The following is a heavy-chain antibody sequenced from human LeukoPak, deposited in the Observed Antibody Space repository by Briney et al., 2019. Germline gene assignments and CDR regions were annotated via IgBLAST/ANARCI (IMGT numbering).Heavy chain of an antibody. CDR1: GGSFSGYY. D-gene: IGHD3-16*02. CDR2: INHSGST. J-gene: IGHJ4*02. V-gene: IGHV4-34*01. CDR3: ARAFGRYDYVWGSYRAMGVFDY. Sequence: SETLSLTCAVYGGSFSGYYWSWIRQPPGKGLEWIGEINHSGSTNYNPSLKSRVTISVDTSKNQFFLKLSSVTAADTAVYYCARAFGRYDYVWGSYRAMGVFDYWGQGTLVTVSS.